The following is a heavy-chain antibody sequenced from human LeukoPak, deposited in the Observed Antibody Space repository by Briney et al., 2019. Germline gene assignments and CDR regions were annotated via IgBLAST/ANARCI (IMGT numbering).Heavy chain of an antibody. D-gene: IGHD6-13*01. CDR2: IWYDGSNK. CDR3: AKDPYSSSWYDFSVHAPVYGMDV. V-gene: IGHV3-33*06. CDR1: GFTFSDYW. J-gene: IGHJ6*02. Sequence: GGSLRLSCAASGFTFSDYWMTWVRQAPGKGLEWVAVIWYDGSNKYYADSVKGRFTISRDNSKNTLYLQMNSLGAEDTAVYYCAKDPYSSSWYDFSVHAPVYGMDVWGQGTTVTVSS.